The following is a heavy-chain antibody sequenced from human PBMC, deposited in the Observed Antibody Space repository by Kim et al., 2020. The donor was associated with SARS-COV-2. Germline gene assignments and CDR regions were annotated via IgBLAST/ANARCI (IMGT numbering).Heavy chain of an antibody. CDR1: GGSISSSNW. D-gene: IGHD5-18*01. Sequence: SETLSLTCAVSGGSISSSNWWSWVRQPPGKGLEWIGEIYHSGSTNYNPSLKSRVTISVDKSKNQFSLKLSSVTAADTAVYYCCGGPYSYGHSPHDYWGQGTLVTVSS. V-gene: IGHV4-4*02. CDR3: CGGPYSYGHSPHDY. CDR2: IYHSGST. J-gene: IGHJ4*02.